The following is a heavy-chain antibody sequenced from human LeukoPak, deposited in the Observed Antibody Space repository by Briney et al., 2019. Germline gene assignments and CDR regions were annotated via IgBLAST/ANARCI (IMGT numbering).Heavy chain of an antibody. CDR2: INHSGST. Sequence: SETLSLTCAVYGGSFSGYYWSWIRQPPGKGLEWIGEINHSGSTNYNPSLKSRVTISVDTSKNQFSLKLSPVTAADTAVYYCARGWVSYGYNYWGQGTLVTVSS. J-gene: IGHJ4*02. D-gene: IGHD5-18*01. V-gene: IGHV4-34*01. CDR3: ARGWVSYGYNY. CDR1: GGSFSGYY.